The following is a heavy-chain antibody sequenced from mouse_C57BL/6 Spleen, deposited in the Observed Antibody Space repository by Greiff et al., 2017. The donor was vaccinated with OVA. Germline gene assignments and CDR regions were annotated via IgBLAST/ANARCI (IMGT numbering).Heavy chain of an antibody. CDR3: ARDKYGGFDY. CDR2: FYPGCGGT. CDR1: GYTFTEYT. V-gene: IGHV1-62-2*01. J-gene: IGHJ3*01. D-gene: IGHD2-10*02. Sequence: VKLVESGAELVKPGASVKLSCKASGYTFTEYTIHWVKQRSGQGLEWIGWFYPGCGGTKYNEKFKDKATLTVDKSSSTVYMELSRLTSEDSAVYFCARDKYGGFDYWGKGTPVTVSA.